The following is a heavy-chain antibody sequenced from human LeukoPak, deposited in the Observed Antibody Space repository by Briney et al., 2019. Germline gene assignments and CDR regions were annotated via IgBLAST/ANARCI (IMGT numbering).Heavy chain of an antibody. CDR3: ARVLSGRITFDI. Sequence: SETLSLTCTVSGGSISSYYWSWIRQPPGKGLEWIGYIYYSGSTDYNPSLKSRVTISVDTSKNQFSLKLSSVTAADTAVYYCARVLSGRITFDIWGQGTMVTVSS. V-gene: IGHV4-59*01. D-gene: IGHD1-14*01. CDR2: IYYSGST. J-gene: IGHJ3*02. CDR1: GGSISSYY.